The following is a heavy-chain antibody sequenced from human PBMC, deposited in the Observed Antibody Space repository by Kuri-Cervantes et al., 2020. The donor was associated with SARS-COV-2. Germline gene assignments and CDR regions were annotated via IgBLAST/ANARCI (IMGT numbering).Heavy chain of an antibody. V-gene: IGHV4-34*01. CDR2: INHSGST. CDR3: ARDRPSNYYGSGSSLDAFDI. CDR1: GGSFSGYY. J-gene: IGHJ3*02. D-gene: IGHD3-10*01. Sequence: SQTLSLTCAVYGGSFSGYYWSWIRQPPGKGLEWIGEINHSGSTNYNPSLKSRVTISVDTSKNQFSLKLSSVTAADTAVYYCARDRPSNYYGSGSSLDAFDIWGQGTMVTVSS.